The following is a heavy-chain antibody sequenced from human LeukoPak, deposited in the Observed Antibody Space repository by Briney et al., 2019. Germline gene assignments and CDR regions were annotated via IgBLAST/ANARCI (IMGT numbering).Heavy chain of an antibody. CDR2: ISGSGGST. D-gene: IGHD2-21*02. V-gene: IGHV3-23*01. J-gene: IGHJ4*02. CDR3: AKVPRHIVVVTAIDY. Sequence: GGSLRLSCAASGFTFSSYGMSWVRQAPGKGLEWVSAISGSGGSTYYADSVKGRFTISRDNSKNTLYLRMNSLRAEDTAVYYCAKVPRHIVVVTAIDYWGQGTLVTVSS. CDR1: GFTFSSYG.